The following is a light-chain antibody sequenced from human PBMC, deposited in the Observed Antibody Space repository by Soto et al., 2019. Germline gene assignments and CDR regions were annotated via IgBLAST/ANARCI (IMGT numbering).Light chain of an antibody. Sequence: DIQMTQSPSTLSASVGDRVTITCRASQSISSWLAWYQQKPGKAPKLLIYKASSLESGVPPRFSGSGSGTEFTLTISSLQHDDFATYYCQQYNSYSCTFGQRAEGDIK. CDR3: QQYNSYSCT. CDR1: QSISSW. J-gene: IGKJ1*01. V-gene: IGKV1-5*03. CDR2: KAS.